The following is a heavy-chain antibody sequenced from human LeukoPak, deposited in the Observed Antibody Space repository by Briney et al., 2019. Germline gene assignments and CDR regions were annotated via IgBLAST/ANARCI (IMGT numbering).Heavy chain of an antibody. CDR2: INHSGST. CDR3: AREMIGIGFDL. Sequence: SETLSLTCAVYGGSFSGYYWSWIRQPPGKGLEWIGEINHSGSTNYNPSLKSRVTISVDTSKNQLSLKVSSVTAADTAVYYCAREMIGIGFDLWGQGTMVTVSS. V-gene: IGHV4-34*01. J-gene: IGHJ3*01. D-gene: IGHD3-16*01. CDR1: GGSFSGYY.